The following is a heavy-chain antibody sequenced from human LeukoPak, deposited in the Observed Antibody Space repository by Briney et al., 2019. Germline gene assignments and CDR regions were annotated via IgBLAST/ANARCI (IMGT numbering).Heavy chain of an antibody. CDR2: INPNTGGT. D-gene: IGHD3-16*02. CDR1: GYTFTGYY. CDR3: ARGFMITFGGVIAALDY. V-gene: IGHV1-2*02. Sequence: ASVKVSCKASGYTFTGYYMHWVRQAPGQGLEWMGWINPNTGGTNYAQKFQGRVSMTRDPSISTAYMELSSLRSDDTAVYYCARGFMITFGGVIAALDYWGQGTLVTVSS. J-gene: IGHJ4*02.